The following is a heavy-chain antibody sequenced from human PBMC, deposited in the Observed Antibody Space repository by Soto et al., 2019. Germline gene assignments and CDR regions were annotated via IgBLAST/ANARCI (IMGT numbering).Heavy chain of an antibody. Sequence: SETLSLTCAVYGGSSSGYYWSWIRQPPGKGLEWIGEINHSGSTNYNPSLKSRVTISVDTSKNQFTLKLSSVTAADTAVYYCARLIAAAGNTEQANFYYYYMDVWGKGTTVTVSS. CDR2: INHSGST. CDR1: GGSSSGYY. V-gene: IGHV4-34*01. CDR3: ARLIAAAGNTEQANFYYYYMDV. D-gene: IGHD6-13*01. J-gene: IGHJ6*03.